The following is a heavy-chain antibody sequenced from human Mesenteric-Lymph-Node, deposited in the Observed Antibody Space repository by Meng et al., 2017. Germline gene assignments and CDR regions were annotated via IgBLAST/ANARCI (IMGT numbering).Heavy chain of an antibody. CDR3: ARDGGNTRRFFDL. CDR1: GGSFRDYY. D-gene: IGHD4-23*01. Sequence: VQLRQWGGGLVRRSENLSRSCAVYGGSFRDYYWTWIRHPPGKGLEWIGEIDHRGNTKYNPSLKSRVTISLDTSKKQFSLKVSSVTAADSAVYYCARDGGNTRRFFDLWGQGTLVTVSS. V-gene: IGHV4-34*01. J-gene: IGHJ5*02. CDR2: IDHRGNT.